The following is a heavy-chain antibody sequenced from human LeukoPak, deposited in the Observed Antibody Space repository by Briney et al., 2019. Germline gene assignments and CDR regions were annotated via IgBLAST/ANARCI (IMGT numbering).Heavy chain of an antibody. CDR1: GGSISSYY. V-gene: IGHV4-59*01. CDR2: IYYSGYT. D-gene: IGHD3-10*01. J-gene: IGHJ6*03. Sequence: SETLSLTCTVSGGSISSYYWSWIRQPPGKGLEYIGYIYYSGYTNYNPSLKSRVTISVDTSKNQFSLKLSSVTAADTAVYYCARGLWLGEGYYYYMDVWGKGTTVTVSS. CDR3: ARGLWLGEGYYYYMDV.